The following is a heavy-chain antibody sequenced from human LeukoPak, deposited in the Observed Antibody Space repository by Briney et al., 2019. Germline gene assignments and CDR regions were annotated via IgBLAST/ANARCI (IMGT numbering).Heavy chain of an antibody. V-gene: IGHV3-48*04. CDR3: AKDNPIEKVQGLGPGY. J-gene: IGHJ4*02. CDR2: ISSNSSTI. Sequence: GGSLRLSCAASGFTFSSYSMNWVRQAPGKGLEWVSYISSNSSTIYYADSVKGRFTISRDNAKNSLYLQMTSLRAEDTAVYYCAKDNPIEKVQGLGPGYWGQGTLVTVSS. CDR1: GFTFSSYS. D-gene: IGHD5-24*01.